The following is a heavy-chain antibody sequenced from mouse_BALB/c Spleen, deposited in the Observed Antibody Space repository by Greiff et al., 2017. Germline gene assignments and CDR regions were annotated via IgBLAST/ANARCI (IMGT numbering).Heavy chain of an antibody. CDR2: ISSGGGST. J-gene: IGHJ4*01. CDR1: GFAFSSYD. V-gene: IGHV5-12-1*01. CDR3: ARHYYGYDYAMDY. Sequence: EVKLMESGGGLVKPGGSLKLSCAASGFAFSSYDMSWVRQTPEKRLEWVAYISSGGGSTYYPDTVKGRFTISRDNAKNTLYLQMSSLKSEDTAMYYCARHYYGYDYAMDYWGQGTSVTVSS. D-gene: IGHD1-2*01.